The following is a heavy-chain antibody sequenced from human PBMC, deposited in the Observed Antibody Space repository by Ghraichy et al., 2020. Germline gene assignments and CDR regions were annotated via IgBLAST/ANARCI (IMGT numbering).Heavy chain of an antibody. CDR3: ARDLFGVAPNDY. CDR2: INAGNGNT. D-gene: IGHD3-3*01. V-gene: IGHV1-3*01. CDR1: GYTFTSYA. Sequence: ASVKVSCKASGYTFTSYAMHWVRQAPGQRLEWMGWINAGNGNTKYSQKFQGRVTITRDTSASTAYMELSSLRSEDTAVYYCARDLFGVAPNDYWGQGTLVTVSS. J-gene: IGHJ4*02.